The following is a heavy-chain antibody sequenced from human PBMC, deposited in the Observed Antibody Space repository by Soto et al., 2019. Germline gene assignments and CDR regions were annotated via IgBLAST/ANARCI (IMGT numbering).Heavy chain of an antibody. CDR3: AREDPRVAVGAIQH. CDR1: GFTVSSNY. CDR2: IYSGGST. D-gene: IGHD6-19*01. V-gene: IGHV3-66*01. J-gene: IGHJ1*01. Sequence: EVQLVESGGGLVQPGGSLRLSCAASGFTVSSNYMSWVRQAPGRGLECVSIIYSGGSTYYADSVKGRFTISRDNSKNTLYLQMNSLRAEDTAIYYCAREDPRVAVGAIQHWGQGTLVTVSS.